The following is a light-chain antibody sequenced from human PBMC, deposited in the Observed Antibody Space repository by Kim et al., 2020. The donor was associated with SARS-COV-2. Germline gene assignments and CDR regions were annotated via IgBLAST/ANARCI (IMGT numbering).Light chain of an antibody. Sequence: GQTLTIPCTRSSGGVCSYFVDWFQQRPGASAPTVIYEDDVRPSGVADRFSGCVDSSSNSSPLTISGLKTEDEADYYCQSFRDNAWVFGGGTKLTVL. CDR2: EDD. CDR3: QSFRDNAWV. J-gene: IGLJ3*02. V-gene: IGLV6-57*01. CDR1: SGGVCSYF.